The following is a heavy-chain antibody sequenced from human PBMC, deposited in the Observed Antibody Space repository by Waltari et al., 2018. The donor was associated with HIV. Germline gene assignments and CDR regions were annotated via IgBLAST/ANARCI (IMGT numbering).Heavy chain of an antibody. Sequence: EVRLAESGGRLVQPGGSLGLTCVASSFTISPRHVTWVRQAPGGPLEWVAVIYPDDTTHYAESVRGRFSVSRVKSRSSVLLLMNGLSVDDTAVYYCAAGVRYYGPWGQGTRVAVSS. D-gene: IGHD3-22*01. CDR1: SFTISPRH. CDR3: AAGVRYYGP. CDR2: IYPDDTT. J-gene: IGHJ5*02. V-gene: IGHV3-66*01.